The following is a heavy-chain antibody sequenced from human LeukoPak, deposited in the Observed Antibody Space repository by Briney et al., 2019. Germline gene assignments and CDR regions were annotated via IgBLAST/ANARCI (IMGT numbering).Heavy chain of an antibody. J-gene: IGHJ4*02. D-gene: IGHD3-10*01. Sequence: GGSLRLSCAASGFTFRTHAMHWVRQDPGKGLEWVTFISYDGSVKYYIDSVKGRFTISRDNSKNTLYLQMNSLRAEDTSLYYCARDLSENYSADYWGQGTLVTVSS. CDR3: ARDLSENYSADY. CDR2: ISYDGSVK. CDR1: GFTFRTHA. V-gene: IGHV3-30*04.